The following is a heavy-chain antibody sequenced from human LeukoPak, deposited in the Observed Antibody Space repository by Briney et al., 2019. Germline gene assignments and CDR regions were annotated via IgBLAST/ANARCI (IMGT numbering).Heavy chain of an antibody. CDR3: ARAFQSLGGLSLPDY. V-gene: IGHV7-4-1*02. Sequence: ASVKVSCKASGYTFTNYAMNWVRQAPGQGLEWMGWIHPSTGNPTYAQGFTGRFVFSLDTSVSTTYLQISGLRAEDTAVYYCARAFQSLGGLSLPDYWGQGTLVTVSS. CDR2: IHPSTGNP. J-gene: IGHJ4*02. CDR1: GYTFTNYA. D-gene: IGHD3-16*02.